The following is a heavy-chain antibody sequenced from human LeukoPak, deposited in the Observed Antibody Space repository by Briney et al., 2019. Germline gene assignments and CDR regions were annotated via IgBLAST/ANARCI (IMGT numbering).Heavy chain of an antibody. J-gene: IGHJ4*02. V-gene: IGHV3-23*01. Sequence: RGSLRLSCAASGFTFSSSAMSWVRQAPGKGLEWVSGISGGGSTYYAESVKGRFTISRDKSKNTLFLQMNSLRAEDTAVYYCAKGLYYFDYWGQGTLVTVSS. CDR3: AKGLYYFDY. CDR2: ISGGGST. CDR1: GFTFSSSA.